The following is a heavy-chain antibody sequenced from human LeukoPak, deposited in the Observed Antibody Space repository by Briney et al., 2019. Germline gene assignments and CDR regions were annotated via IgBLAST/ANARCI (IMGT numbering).Heavy chain of an antibody. V-gene: IGHV4-34*01. CDR3: AGARPAYYDSSGYYYL. CDR1: GGSFSGYF. D-gene: IGHD3-22*01. Sequence: SETLSLTCAVYGGSFSGYFWSWFRQPPGKGLEWIGEINRSGSTNYNSSLSLKSRVTISVDTSKNQFSLKLSSVTAADTAVYYCAGARPAYYDSSGYYYLWGQGTLVTVSS. J-gene: IGHJ4*02. CDR2: INRSGST.